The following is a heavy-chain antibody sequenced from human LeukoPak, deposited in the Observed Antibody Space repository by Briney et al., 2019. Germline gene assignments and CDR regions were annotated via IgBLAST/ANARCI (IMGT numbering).Heavy chain of an antibody. CDR3: AREGPRSDGYPTDY. CDR2: TNSDASST. Sequence: PGGSLRLSCAASGFTFSRFRMHWVRQAPGQGLVWVSLTNSDASSTSYAGSVKGRFTISRDNAKNTLYLQMNSLRAEDTAVYYCAREGPRSDGYPTDYWGQGTLVTVSS. J-gene: IGHJ4*02. CDR1: GFTFSRFR. V-gene: IGHV3-74*01. D-gene: IGHD5-24*01.